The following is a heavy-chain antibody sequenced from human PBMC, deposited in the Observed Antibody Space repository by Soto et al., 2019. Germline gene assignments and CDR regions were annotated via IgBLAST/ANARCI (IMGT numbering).Heavy chain of an antibody. CDR2: ISGSGGRT. CDR3: AEDYCLGGSCYWTDY. D-gene: IGHD2-15*01. V-gene: IGHV3-23*01. J-gene: IGHJ4*02. CDR1: GFTFSSYA. Sequence: EVHLLESGGGLIQPGGSLRLSCAASGFTFSSYAMSWVRQAPGKGLEWVSGISGSGGRTYYADSVKGRFTISRDNSKNTLYLQVNSLRVEDTAVYYCAEDYCLGGSCYWTDYWGQGTLVTVSS.